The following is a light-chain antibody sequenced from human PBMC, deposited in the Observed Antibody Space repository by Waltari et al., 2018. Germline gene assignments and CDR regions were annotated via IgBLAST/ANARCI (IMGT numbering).Light chain of an antibody. Sequence: EIVLTQSPATLSLSPGERATRSCRASQSVSSYLAWYQQKPGQAPRLLIYDASNRATGIPARFRGSGSVTDFTLTISSLEPEDFAVYYCQQRSNWPLTFGPGTKVDIK. CDR3: QQRSNWPLT. J-gene: IGKJ3*01. V-gene: IGKV3-11*01. CDR1: QSVSSY. CDR2: DAS.